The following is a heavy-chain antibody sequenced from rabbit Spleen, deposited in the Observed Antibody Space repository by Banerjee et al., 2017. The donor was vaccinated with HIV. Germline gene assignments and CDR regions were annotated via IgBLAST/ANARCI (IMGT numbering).Heavy chain of an antibody. CDR2: IDTGDGAT. D-gene: IGHD4-1*01. V-gene: IGHV1S45*01. CDR3: ARETSSGWGIVSFYFSL. Sequence: QQQLEESGGGLVKPGGTLTLTCTASGFSFSSIYWICWVRQAPGRGLEWIACIDTGDGATYYANWAKGRFTISKTSSTTVTLQMTSLTAADTATYFCARETSSGWGIVSFYFSLWGPGTLVTVS. J-gene: IGHJ4*01. CDR1: GFSFSSIYW.